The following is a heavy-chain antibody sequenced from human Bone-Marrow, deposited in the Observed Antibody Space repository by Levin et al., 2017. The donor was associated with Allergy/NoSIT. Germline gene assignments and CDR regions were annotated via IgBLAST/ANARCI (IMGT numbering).Heavy chain of an antibody. Sequence: GESLKISCAVSGFAVSSHYMNWVRQAPGKGLEWVSVIYSGGSTYYADSVKGRFTISRDNSKNTLYLQMNSLRADDTAVYYRARGEGVIPAAGGAFDFWGQGTMVTVSS. CDR2: IYSGGST. J-gene: IGHJ3*01. CDR3: ARGEGVIPAAGGAFDF. D-gene: IGHD2-2*01. CDR1: GFAVSSHY. V-gene: IGHV3-53*01.